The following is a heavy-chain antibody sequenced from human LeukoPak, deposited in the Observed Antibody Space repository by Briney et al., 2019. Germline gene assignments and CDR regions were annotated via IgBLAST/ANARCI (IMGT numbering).Heavy chain of an antibody. CDR1: GGSFSGYY. J-gene: IGHJ4*02. V-gene: IGHV4-34*01. D-gene: IGHD3-9*01. Sequence: SETLSLTCAVYGGSFSGYYWSWIRQPPGKGLEWIGEINHSGSTNYNPSLKSRVTISVDTSKNQFSLKLSSVTAADTAVYYCARGPHVLRYFDWLLRPFDYWGQGTLVTVSS. CDR3: ARGPHVLRYFDWLLRPFDY. CDR2: INHSGST.